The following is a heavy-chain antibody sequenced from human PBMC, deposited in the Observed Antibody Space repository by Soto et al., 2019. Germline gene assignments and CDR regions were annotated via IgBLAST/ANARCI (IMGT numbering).Heavy chain of an antibody. Sequence: QVQLVQSGAELKKPGASVKVACKASGYKFTTYFIHWVRQAPGQGLEWMGMIHPSGDSGYAQKFRGRVTMTIDTSTTTAYMELRNLTSEDTAVYLSVRGYCTTSPCSGDFQFWGQGTLVTVSS. J-gene: IGHJ1*01. CDR1: GYKFTTYF. D-gene: IGHD2-15*01. V-gene: IGHV1-46*01. CDR2: IHPSGDS. CDR3: VRGYCTTSPCSGDFQF.